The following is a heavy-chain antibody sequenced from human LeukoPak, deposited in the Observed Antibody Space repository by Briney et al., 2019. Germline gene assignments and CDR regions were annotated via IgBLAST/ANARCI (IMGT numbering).Heavy chain of an antibody. CDR2: IYYSGST. CDR3: ARTTYCSGGSCYPDHFDY. J-gene: IGHJ4*02. D-gene: IGHD2-15*01. Sequence: SETLSLTCTVSGGSISGYYWSWIRQPPGKGLEWIGYIYYSGSTNYNPSLKSRVTISIDTSKNQFSLRLSSVTAADTAVYYCARTTYCSGGSCYPDHFDYWGQGTLVTVSS. V-gene: IGHV4-59*01. CDR1: GGSISGYY.